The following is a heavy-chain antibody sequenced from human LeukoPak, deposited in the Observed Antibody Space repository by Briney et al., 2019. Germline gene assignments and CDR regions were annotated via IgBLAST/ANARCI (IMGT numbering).Heavy chain of an antibody. V-gene: IGHV4-39*01. D-gene: IGHD4-11*01. CDR3: ACPYSASYNS. Sequence: PSETLSLTCTVSGGSLSSRTHYWNWIRQPPGKGLEWIASIYHSGSTYYNASLQSRVTISVDTSKNQFSLRLTSVTAAGTAVYCCACPYSASYNSWGPGTLVTVSS. CDR2: IYHSGST. J-gene: IGHJ4*02. CDR1: GGSLSSRTHY.